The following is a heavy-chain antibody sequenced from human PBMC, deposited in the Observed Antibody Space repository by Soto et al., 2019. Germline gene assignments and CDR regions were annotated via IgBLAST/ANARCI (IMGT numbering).Heavy chain of an antibody. V-gene: IGHV3-23*01. Sequence: PGGSLRLSCAASGFTFSSYAMSWVRQAPGKGLEWVSAISGSGGSTYYADSVKGRFTISRDNSKSTLYLQMNSLRAEDTAVYYCAKGPYSSSWPHYFDYWGQGTLVTVSS. CDR3: AKGPYSSSWPHYFDY. CDR1: GFTFSSYA. J-gene: IGHJ4*02. D-gene: IGHD6-13*01. CDR2: ISGSGGST.